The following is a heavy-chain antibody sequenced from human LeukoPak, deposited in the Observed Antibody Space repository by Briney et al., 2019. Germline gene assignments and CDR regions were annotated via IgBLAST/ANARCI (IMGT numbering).Heavy chain of an antibody. CDR3: ARDAGYGIAVAGTVFDH. Sequence: PGGSLRLSCAASGFTFDDYAMHWVRQAPGKGLEWVSVVYGDGTTYYPDSVKGRFTISRDNAKNSLYLQMNSLRAEDTAVYYCARDAGYGIAVAGTVFDHWGQGTLVTVSS. J-gene: IGHJ4*02. CDR2: VYGDGTT. D-gene: IGHD6-19*01. CDR1: GFTFDDYA. V-gene: IGHV3-20*04.